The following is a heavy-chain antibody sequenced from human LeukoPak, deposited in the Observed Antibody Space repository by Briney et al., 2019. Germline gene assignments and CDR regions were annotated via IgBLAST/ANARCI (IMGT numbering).Heavy chain of an antibody. D-gene: IGHD2-21*01. CDR1: GFTFSSYC. CDR3: ARDLVMVWHHGDDFDY. V-gene: IGHV3-74*01. CDR2: INEDASTI. J-gene: IGHJ4*02. Sequence: GGSLRLSCVASGFTFSSYCMHWVRQAPGKGLAWVARINEDASTITYADSVRGRFTISRDNAKNTLYLQMNSLRAEDTAVYYCARDLVMVWHHGDDFDYWGQGILVTVSS.